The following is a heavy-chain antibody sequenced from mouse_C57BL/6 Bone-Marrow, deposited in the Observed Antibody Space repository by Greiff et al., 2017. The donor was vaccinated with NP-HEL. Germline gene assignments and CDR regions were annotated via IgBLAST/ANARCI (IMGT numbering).Heavy chain of an antibody. D-gene: IGHD1-1*01. J-gene: IGHJ4*01. Sequence: EVKLVESGGGLVKPGGSLKLSCAASGFTFSSYAMSWVRQTPEKRLEWVATISDGGSYTYSPDNVKGRFTISRDNAKNNLYLQMSHLKSEGTAMYYCARRVLLMDYGGQGTSVTVSS. CDR1: GFTFSSYA. CDR2: ISDGGSYT. CDR3: ARRVLLMDY. V-gene: IGHV5-4*03.